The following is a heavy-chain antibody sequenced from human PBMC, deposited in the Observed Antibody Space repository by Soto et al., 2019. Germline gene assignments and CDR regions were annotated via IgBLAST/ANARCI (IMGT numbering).Heavy chain of an antibody. V-gene: IGHV3-33*08. CDR1: GFTFSRND. CDR3: ARDSGSFGPLDY. CDR2: IWYDGSNK. Sequence: QVQLVESGGGVVQPGRSLRLSCAASGFTFSRNDMHWVRQAPGKGLEWVAVIWYDGSNKYYADSVKGRFTISRDNSKNTVFLQMNSLRAEDTAVYYCARDSGSFGPLDYWGQETLVTVSS. J-gene: IGHJ4*02. D-gene: IGHD5-18*01.